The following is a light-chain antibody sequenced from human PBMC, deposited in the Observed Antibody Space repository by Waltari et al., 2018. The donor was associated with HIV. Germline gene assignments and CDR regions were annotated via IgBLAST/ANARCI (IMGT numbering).Light chain of an antibody. CDR1: ALPEKT. CDR2: DDN. V-gene: IGLV3-10*01. Sequence: YELTQPPSVSVSPGQTAAITCSGDALPEKTVYWFRQKSGQAPVLLIFDDNRRPSAISDKFSGSKSGTVATLTISGAQVQDEADYYCYSTGNGDTHKGVFGSGTCVTVL. CDR3: YSTGNGDTHKGV. J-gene: IGLJ1*01.